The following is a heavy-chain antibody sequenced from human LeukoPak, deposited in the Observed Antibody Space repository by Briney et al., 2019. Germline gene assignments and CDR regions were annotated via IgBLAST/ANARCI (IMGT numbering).Heavy chain of an antibody. D-gene: IGHD1-26*01. CDR3: AKDRTVGASYWYFDL. Sequence: GGSLRLSCAASGFTFSTYTMYWVRHPPGKRLEWVSIIGNNGGGIHYADSVKGRFTISRDSSKNTLFLHMNTLRAEDTAIYYCAKDRTVGASYWYFDLWGRGTLVTVSS. CDR1: GFTFSTYT. V-gene: IGHV3-23*01. CDR2: IGNNGGGI. J-gene: IGHJ2*01.